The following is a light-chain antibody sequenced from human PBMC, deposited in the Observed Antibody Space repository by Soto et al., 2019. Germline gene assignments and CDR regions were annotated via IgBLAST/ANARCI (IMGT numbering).Light chain of an antibody. V-gene: IGKV3-20*01. CDR2: GAS. CDR3: HQYGSSPYT. J-gene: IGKJ2*01. CDR1: QSVSSNF. Sequence: EIVLTQSPGTLSLSPGEGATLSCRASQSVSSNFLAWYQQKPGQAPRLLIYGASSRASAIPDRFSGSGSGTDCTLTISGLDPEDFAVYYCHQYGSSPYTFGQGTKLEIK.